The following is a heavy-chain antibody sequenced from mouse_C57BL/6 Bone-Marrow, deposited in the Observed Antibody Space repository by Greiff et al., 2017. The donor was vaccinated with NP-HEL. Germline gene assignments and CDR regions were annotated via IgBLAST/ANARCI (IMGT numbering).Heavy chain of an antibody. CDR3: AREGVTVVDFDY. D-gene: IGHD1-1*01. Sequence: QVQLKQSGAELARPGASVKLSCKASGYTFTSYGISWVKQRTGQGLEWIGEIYPRSGNTYYNEKFKGKATLTADKSSSTAYMELRSLTSEDSAVYFCAREGVTVVDFDYWGQGTTLTVSS. CDR1: GYTFTSYG. J-gene: IGHJ2*01. V-gene: IGHV1-81*01. CDR2: IYPRSGNT.